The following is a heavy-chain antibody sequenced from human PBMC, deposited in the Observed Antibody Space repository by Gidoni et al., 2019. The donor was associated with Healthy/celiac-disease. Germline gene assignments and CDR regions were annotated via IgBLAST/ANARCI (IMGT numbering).Heavy chain of an antibody. Sequence: QVQLVQSGAEVKTPGSSVKVSCKASGGTFSSYAIRWVRPAPGQGLEGMGGIIPIFGTANYAQKFQGRVTITADESTSTAYMELSSLRSEDTAVYYCARGDRTPGAFDIWGQGTMVTVSS. CDR3: ARGDRTPGAFDI. D-gene: IGHD1-26*01. CDR2: IIPIFGTA. J-gene: IGHJ3*02. CDR1: GGTFSSYA. V-gene: IGHV1-69*01.